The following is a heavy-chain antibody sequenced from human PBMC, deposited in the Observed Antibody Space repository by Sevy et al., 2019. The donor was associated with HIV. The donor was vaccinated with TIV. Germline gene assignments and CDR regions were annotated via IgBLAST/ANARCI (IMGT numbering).Heavy chain of an antibody. V-gene: IGHV3-48*02. CDR3: ARGSYSSVGFDP. D-gene: IGHD6-19*01. Sequence: GGSLRLSCAASGFTFSTYIMNWVRQAPGKGLEWVSYISIGSSTIYYADSVKGRFTISRDNAKSSLYLQMNSLRDEDTAVYYCARGSYSSVGFDPWGQGTLVTVSS. J-gene: IGHJ5*02. CDR1: GFTFSTYI. CDR2: ISIGSSTI.